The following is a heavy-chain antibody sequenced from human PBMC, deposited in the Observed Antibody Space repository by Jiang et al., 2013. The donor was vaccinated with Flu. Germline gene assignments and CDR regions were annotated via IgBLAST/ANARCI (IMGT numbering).Heavy chain of an antibody. V-gene: IGHV1-3*04. CDR2: INTGNGNT. CDR1: TFTMYA. CDR3: ARSVPGGSWIFDY. D-gene: IGHD2-15*01. J-gene: IGHJ4*02. Sequence: TFTMYALHWVRQAPGQRLEWMGWINTGNGNTRYSREFQGRVTVTRDTSANTVYMELSSLSSDDTAIYYCARSVPGGSWIFDYWGQGTLVTVSS.